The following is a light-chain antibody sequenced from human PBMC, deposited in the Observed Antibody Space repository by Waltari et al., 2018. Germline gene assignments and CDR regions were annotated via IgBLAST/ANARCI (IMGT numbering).Light chain of an antibody. CDR3: AAWDDSLSGVV. CDR2: RNN. CDR1: SSNIGRNY. V-gene: IGLV1-47*01. Sequence: QSVLTQPPSASGTPGQRVTIPCSGSSSNIGRNYVHGYQQLPGTTPKRLIYRNNQRPSGVPDRFSGSKSGTSASLAISGLRSEDEADYYCAAWDDSLSGVVFGGGTKLTVL. J-gene: IGLJ2*01.